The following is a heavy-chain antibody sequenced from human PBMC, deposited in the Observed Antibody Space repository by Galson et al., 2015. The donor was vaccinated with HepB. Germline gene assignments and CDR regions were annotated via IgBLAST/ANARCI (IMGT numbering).Heavy chain of an antibody. CDR3: TTENGRTELFSNDVDY. CDR2: IKSKTDGGTT. CDR1: GFTFSNAW. D-gene: IGHD2-8*01. V-gene: IGHV3-15*07. Sequence: SLRLSCAASGFTFSNAWMNWVRQAPGKGLEWVGRIKSKTDGGTTDYAAPVKGRFTISRDDSKNTLYLQMNSLKTGDTAVYYCTTENGRTELFSNDVDYWGQGTLVTVSS. J-gene: IGHJ4*02.